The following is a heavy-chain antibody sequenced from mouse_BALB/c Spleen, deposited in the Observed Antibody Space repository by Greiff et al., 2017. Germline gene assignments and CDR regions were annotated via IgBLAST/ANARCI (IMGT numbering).Heavy chain of an antibody. CDR2: IDPENGDT. CDR3: IGKSLGY. Sequence: EVQLQQSGAELVRSGASVKLSCTASGFNIKDYYMHWVKQRPEQGLEWIGWIDPENGDTEYAPKFQGKATMTADTSSNTAYLQLSSLTSEDTAVYYCIGKSLGYWGQGTTLTVSS. D-gene: IGHD1-3*01. J-gene: IGHJ2*01. CDR1: GFNIKDYY. V-gene: IGHV14-4*02.